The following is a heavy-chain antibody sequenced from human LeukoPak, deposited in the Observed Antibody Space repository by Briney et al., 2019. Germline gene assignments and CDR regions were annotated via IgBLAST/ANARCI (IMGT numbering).Heavy chain of an antibody. CDR2: ISWNSGSI. CDR3: AKDREVVPATFDY. V-gene: IGHV3-9*01. CDR1: GFTFADYA. Sequence: GGSLRLSCAASGFTFADYAMHWVRQAPGKGLEWVSGISWNSGSIGYADSVKGRFTISRDNAKNSLYLQMNSLRAEDTALYYCAKDREVVPATFDYWGQGTLVTVSS. D-gene: IGHD2-2*01. J-gene: IGHJ4*02.